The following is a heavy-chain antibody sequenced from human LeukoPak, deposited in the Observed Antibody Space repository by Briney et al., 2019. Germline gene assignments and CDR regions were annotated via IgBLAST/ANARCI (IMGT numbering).Heavy chain of an antibody. D-gene: IGHD4-23*01. J-gene: IGHJ4*02. CDR1: GYSFPNYW. Sequence: GESLKISCKGSGYSFPNYWISWVRQMPGKGLEWMGRIDPSDSYINHSPSFQGHVSISADKSVSTAYLQWSSLKASDSAMYYCARQPRGTVVFDYWGQGTLVTVSS. CDR3: ARQPRGTVVFDY. V-gene: IGHV5-10-1*01. CDR2: IDPSDSYI.